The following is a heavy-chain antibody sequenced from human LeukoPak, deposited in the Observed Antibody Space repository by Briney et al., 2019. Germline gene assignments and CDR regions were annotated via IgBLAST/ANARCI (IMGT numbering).Heavy chain of an antibody. J-gene: IGHJ6*02. CDR1: GYTFTSYD. V-gene: IGHV1-8*01. CDR3: ARTEQWLVPLYYYYGMDV. D-gene: IGHD6-19*01. Sequence: ASVKVSCKASGYTFTSYDINWVRQATGQGLEWMGWMNPNSCNTGYAQKFQGRVTMTRNTSISTAYMELSSLRSEDTAVYYCARTEQWLVPLYYYYGMDVWGQGTTVTVSS. CDR2: MNPNSCNT.